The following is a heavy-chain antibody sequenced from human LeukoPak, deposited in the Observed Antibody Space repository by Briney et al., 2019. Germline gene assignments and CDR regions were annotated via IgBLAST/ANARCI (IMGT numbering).Heavy chain of an antibody. V-gene: IGHV3-74*01. CDR2: INSDGSTT. D-gene: IGHD1-26*01. CDR1: GFTFSSYW. CDR3: VGGSYYFDY. J-gene: IGHJ4*02. Sequence: PGGSLRLSCAASGFTFSSYWMHWVRQAPGKGLVWVSRINSDGSTTSYADSVKGRITISRDNAKNTPYLQMNSLRAEDTAVYYCVGGSYYFDYWGQGTLVTVSS.